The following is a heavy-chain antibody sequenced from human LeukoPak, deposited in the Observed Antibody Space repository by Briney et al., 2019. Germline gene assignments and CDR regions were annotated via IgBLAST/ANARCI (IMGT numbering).Heavy chain of an antibody. CDR3: AGGAGWLADY. CDR1: GFTFSPYW. J-gene: IGHJ4*02. CDR2: IKQDGSEE. V-gene: IGHV3-7*01. D-gene: IGHD2-15*01. Sequence: PGGSLRLSCAASGFTFSPYWMNWFRQAPGKGREWVAIIKQDGSEELCDGSVEGRFTISRDSGKNSLYLQMNSLRAEDTAVYYCAGGAGWLADYWGQGTLVTVSS.